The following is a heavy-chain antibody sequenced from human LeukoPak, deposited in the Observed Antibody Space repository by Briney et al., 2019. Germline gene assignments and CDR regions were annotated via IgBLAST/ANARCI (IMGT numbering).Heavy chain of an antibody. J-gene: IGHJ5*01. CDR1: GFTFSSYS. D-gene: IGHD3-10*01. CDR2: ISSISTYI. CDR3: ARDRVGSGRFGEVAS. Sequence: GGSLRLSCAASGFTFSSYSMNWVRQAPGKGLEWVSFISSISTYIYYADSVKGRFTISRDDAKNSLYLQMSSLRADDTAVYYCARDRVGSGRFGEVASWGQGTLVTVSS. V-gene: IGHV3-21*01.